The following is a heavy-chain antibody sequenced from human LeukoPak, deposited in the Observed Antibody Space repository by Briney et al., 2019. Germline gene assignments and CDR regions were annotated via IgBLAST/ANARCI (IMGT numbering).Heavy chain of an antibody. CDR2: IKQDGSEK. V-gene: IGHV3-7*01. Sequence: GGSLRLSCAASGFIFSSYWMTWVRQAPGKGLEWVANIKQDGSEKYSADSVKGRFTISRDNSKNTLYLQMNSLRAEDTAVYYCARDGGTSHFDYWGQGTLVSVSS. D-gene: IGHD4-23*01. CDR3: ARDGGTSHFDY. J-gene: IGHJ4*02. CDR1: GFIFSSYW.